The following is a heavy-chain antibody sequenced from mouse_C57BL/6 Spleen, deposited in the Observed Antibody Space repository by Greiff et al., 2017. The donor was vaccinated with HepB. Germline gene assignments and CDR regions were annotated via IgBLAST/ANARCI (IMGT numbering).Heavy chain of an antibody. CDR3: ARWLPWYFDV. CDR1: GYTFTSYT. Sequence: QVQLKQSGAELARPGASVKMSCKASGYTFTSYTMHWVKQRPGQGLEWIGYINPSSGYTKYNQKFKDKATLTADKSSSTAYMQLSSLTSEDSAVYYCARWLPWYFDVWGTGTTVTVSS. J-gene: IGHJ1*03. D-gene: IGHD2-2*01. V-gene: IGHV1-4*01. CDR2: INPSSGYT.